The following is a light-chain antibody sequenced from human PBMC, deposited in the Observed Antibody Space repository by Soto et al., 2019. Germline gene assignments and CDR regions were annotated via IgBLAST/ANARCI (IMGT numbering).Light chain of an antibody. Sequence: QSVLTQSPSASASLGASVKVTCTLNSEHSTYAIAWHRQQPEKGPRYLMRIYSDGSHVRGDGIPDRFLGSSSGAERHLTIASLQSDEEAEYYCQTWGAGSVVFGGGTKLTVL. J-gene: IGLJ2*01. CDR1: SEHSTYA. CDR2: IYSDGSH. CDR3: QTWGAGSVV. V-gene: IGLV4-69*01.